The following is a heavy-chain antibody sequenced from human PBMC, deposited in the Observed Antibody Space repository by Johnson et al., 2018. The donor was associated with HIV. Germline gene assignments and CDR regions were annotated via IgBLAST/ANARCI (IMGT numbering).Heavy chain of an antibody. CDR2: IGWDGFTI. CDR3: TTGTTVPTWD. D-gene: IGHD4-17*01. J-gene: IGHJ3*01. V-gene: IGHV3-9*01. CDR1: NFTFSSYP. Sequence: VLLVESGGDLIKPGGSLRLSCAVSNFTFSSYPMHWVRQGPGKGLEWVAGIGWDGFTIGYVDSVKGRFTISRDDATNSLYLQMHSLRAEDTAVYYCTTGTTVPTWDWGQGTMVTVSS.